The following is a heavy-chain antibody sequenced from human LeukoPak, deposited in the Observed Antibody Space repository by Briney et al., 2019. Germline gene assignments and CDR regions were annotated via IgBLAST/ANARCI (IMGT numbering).Heavy chain of an antibody. Sequence: SETLSLTCTVSGGSNSRSSNYWGWIRQSPGKGLEWIGSIYYSGSTYYNPSLKSRVTISVDTFKNQFSLKLSSVTAADTAVYYCARGHYYSGGSCYQTPPYYFDYWGQGTLVTVSS. CDR3: ARGHYYSGGSCYQTPPYYFDY. D-gene: IGHD2-15*01. CDR2: IYYSGST. J-gene: IGHJ4*02. CDR1: GGSNSRSSNY. V-gene: IGHV4-39*07.